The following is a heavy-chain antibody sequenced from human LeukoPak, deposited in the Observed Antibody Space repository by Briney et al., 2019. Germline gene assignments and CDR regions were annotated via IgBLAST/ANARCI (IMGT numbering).Heavy chain of an antibody. CDR2: IIPIFGTA. Sequence: SVKVSCKASGGTFSGYAISWVRQAPGQGLEWMGGIIPIFGTANYAQKFQGRVTITADESTSTAYMELSSLRSEDTAVYYCARGRDFRQAFDIWGQGTMVTVSS. CDR1: GGTFSGYA. J-gene: IGHJ3*02. V-gene: IGHV1-69*13. D-gene: IGHD3/OR15-3a*01. CDR3: ARGRDFRQAFDI.